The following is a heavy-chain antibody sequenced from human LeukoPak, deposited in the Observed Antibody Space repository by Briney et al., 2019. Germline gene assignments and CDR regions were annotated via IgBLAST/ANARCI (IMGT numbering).Heavy chain of an antibody. J-gene: IGHJ6*03. CDR2: IYHSGST. D-gene: IGHD3-10*01. CDR3: AREHYGSGSYYHYYYYMDV. Sequence: PSETLSLTCTVSGYSISSGYYWGWIRQPPGKGLEWIGSIYHSGSTYYNPSLKSRVTISVDTSKNQFSLKLSSVTAADTAVYYCAREHYGSGSYYHYYYYMDVWGKGTTVTISS. CDR1: GYSISSGYY. V-gene: IGHV4-38-2*02.